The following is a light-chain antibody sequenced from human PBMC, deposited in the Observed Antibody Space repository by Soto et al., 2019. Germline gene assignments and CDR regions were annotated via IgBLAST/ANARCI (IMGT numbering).Light chain of an antibody. J-gene: IGLJ1*01. Sequence: QSALTQPASVSGSPGQSITISCTGTSSDVGGYNYVSWYQQHPGRAPKLMIFDVRNRPSGVSNRFSGFKSGNTASLTISGLQAEDEADYYCSSYASTSTYVFGTGTKSPS. CDR2: DVR. CDR1: SSDVGGYNY. V-gene: IGLV2-14*01. CDR3: SSYASTSTYV.